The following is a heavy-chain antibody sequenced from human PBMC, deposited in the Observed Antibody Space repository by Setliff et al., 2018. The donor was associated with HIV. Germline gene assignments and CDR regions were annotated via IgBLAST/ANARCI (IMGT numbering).Heavy chain of an antibody. CDR2: IHYSGIT. J-gene: IGHJ4*02. Sequence: SETLSLTCTVSGGSISSNDYYWDWIRQPPGKGLEWIGSIHYSGITYCNPSLKSRATISVDTSMNQFSLRLSSVTAADTALYYCARDRGGDGYMDSWGQGTRVTVSS. V-gene: IGHV4-39*07. D-gene: IGHD2-21*01. CDR1: GGSISSNDYY. CDR3: ARDRGGDGYMDS.